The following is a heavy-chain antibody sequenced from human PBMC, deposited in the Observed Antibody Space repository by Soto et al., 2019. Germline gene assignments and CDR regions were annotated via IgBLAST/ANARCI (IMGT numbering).Heavy chain of an antibody. CDR2: IYYSGST. V-gene: IGHV4-59*01. J-gene: IGHJ5*02. D-gene: IGHD2-8*02. CDR1: GGSISSYY. Sequence: SETLSLTCTVSGGSISSYYWSWIRQPPGKGLEWIGYIYYSGSTNYNPSLKSRVTISVDTSKNQFSLKLSSVTAADTAVYYCARGLVRGTGGYNWFDPWGQGTLVTVSS. CDR3: ARGLVRGTGGYNWFDP.